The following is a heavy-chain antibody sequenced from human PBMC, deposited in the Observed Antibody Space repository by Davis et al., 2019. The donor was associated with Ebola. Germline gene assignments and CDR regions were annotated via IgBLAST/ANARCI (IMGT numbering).Heavy chain of an antibody. V-gene: IGHV1-18*01. CDR3: ARGSVTTFLTDY. D-gene: IGHD4-17*01. J-gene: IGHJ4*02. Sequence: AASVKVSCKASGYTFTRYGISWLRQAPGQGLEWMGWISGYNGDTNHAQKFQGRVTMTTDTSTSTAYMELRSLRSDDTAVYYCARGSVTTFLTDYWGQGTLLTASS. CDR1: GYTFTRYG. CDR2: ISGYNGDT.